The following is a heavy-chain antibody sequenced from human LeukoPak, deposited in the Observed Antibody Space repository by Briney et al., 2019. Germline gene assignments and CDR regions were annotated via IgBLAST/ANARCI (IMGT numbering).Heavy chain of an antibody. CDR1: GGSISTYY. J-gene: IGHJ5*02. CDR2: IYYSGGT. CDR3: ARHLGNWFDL. Sequence: SETLSLTCTVSGGSISTYYWSWIRQPPGKGLEWIGYIYYSGGTKYNPSLKSRVTISVDTSKNQFSLNLSSVTAADTAVYYCARHLGNWFDLWGQGALVIVSS. V-gene: IGHV4-59*08.